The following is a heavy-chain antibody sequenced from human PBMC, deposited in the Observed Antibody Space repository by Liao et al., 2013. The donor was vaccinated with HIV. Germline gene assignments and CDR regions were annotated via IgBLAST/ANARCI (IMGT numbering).Heavy chain of an antibody. V-gene: IGHV4-30-4*08. CDR1: GGSISSGDYY. Sequence: QVQLQESGPGLVKPSQPLSLTCYVSGGSISSGDYYWSWIRQPPGKGLEWIGNIYYSGSTYYNPSLKSRVTISVDTSKNQFSLKLSSVTAADTAVYYCARGLLGTIRSEFDYWGQGTLVTVSS. CDR3: ARGLLGTIRSEFDY. D-gene: IGHD1-1*01. CDR2: IYYSGST. J-gene: IGHJ4*02.